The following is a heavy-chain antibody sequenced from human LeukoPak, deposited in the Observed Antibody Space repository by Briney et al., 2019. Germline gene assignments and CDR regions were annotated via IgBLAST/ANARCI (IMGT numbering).Heavy chain of an antibody. D-gene: IGHD2-15*01. CDR3: ARGGRGSFDY. CDR2: ISSNGGST. CDR1: GFTFSSYA. J-gene: IGHJ4*02. V-gene: IGHV3-64*01. Sequence: GGSLRLSCAASGFTFSSYAMHWVRQAPGKGLEYVSAISSNGGSTYHANSVKGRFTISRDNSKNTLYLQMGSLRAEDMAVYYCARGGRGSFDYWGQGTLVTVSS.